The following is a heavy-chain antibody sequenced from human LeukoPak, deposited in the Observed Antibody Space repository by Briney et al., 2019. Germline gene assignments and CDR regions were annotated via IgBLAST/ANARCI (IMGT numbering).Heavy chain of an antibody. CDR1: GGTFSSYA. CDR2: IIPIFGTA. V-gene: IGHV1-69*05. Sequence: SVKVSCKASGGTFSSYAISWVRQAPGQGLEWMGGIIPIFGTANYAQKFQGRVTITTDESTSTAYMELSSLGSEDTAVYYCARDNRGITVFGVVIHDFNWFDPWGQGTLVTVSS. J-gene: IGHJ5*02. D-gene: IGHD3-3*01. CDR3: ARDNRGITVFGVVIHDFNWFDP.